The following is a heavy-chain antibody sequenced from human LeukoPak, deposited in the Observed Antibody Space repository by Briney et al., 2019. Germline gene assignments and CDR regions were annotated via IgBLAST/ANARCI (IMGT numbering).Heavy chain of an antibody. D-gene: IGHD5-18*01. V-gene: IGHV1-8*01. J-gene: IGHJ4*02. CDR1: GYTFTSYD. CDR3: ARGSRGYNYGLFDY. CDR2: TNSDSGNT. Sequence: VASVKVSCKASGYTFTSYDINWVRQATGQGLEWMGWTNSDSGNTGYAQKFQGRVTMTRNTSISTAYMELSSLRSEDTAVYYCARGSRGYNYGLFDYWDQGTLVTVSS.